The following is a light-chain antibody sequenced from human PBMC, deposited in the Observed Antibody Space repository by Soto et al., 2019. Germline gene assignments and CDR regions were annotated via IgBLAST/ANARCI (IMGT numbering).Light chain of an antibody. V-gene: IGLV2-11*01. Sequence: QLVLTQPRSVSGSPGQSVTVSCTGIASDVGGFNFVSWYQQHPGKAPRLIIYDVSHRPSGVPDRFSGSKSAHTASLTISGLQADDEADYFCSSYADTFVVFGGGTQLTVL. CDR2: DVS. CDR1: ASDVGGFNF. CDR3: SSYADTFVV. J-gene: IGLJ2*01.